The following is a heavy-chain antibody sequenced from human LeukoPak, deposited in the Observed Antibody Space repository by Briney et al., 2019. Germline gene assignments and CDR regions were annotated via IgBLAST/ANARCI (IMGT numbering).Heavy chain of an antibody. CDR2: ISSSGGHT. D-gene: IGHD6-19*01. CDR1: GFTFSSYA. J-gene: IGHJ4*02. CDR3: TKPHNTGWYSY. V-gene: IGHV3-23*01. Sequence: PGGSLRLSCAASGFTFSSYAMSWVRQAPGKGLEWVSAISSSGGHTYYADSVKGRFTISRDNSKSTLYVQMNSRRAEDTAVYYCTKPHNTGWYSYWGQGTLVTVSS.